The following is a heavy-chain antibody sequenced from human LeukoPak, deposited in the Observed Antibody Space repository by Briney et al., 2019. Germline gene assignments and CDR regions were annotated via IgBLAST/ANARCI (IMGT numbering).Heavy chain of an antibody. D-gene: IGHD3-22*01. J-gene: IGHJ4*02. CDR2: IWYDGTNK. V-gene: IGHV3-33*01. CDR3: ARAAITMIADY. CDR1: GFTFSDYG. Sequence: GKSLRLSCTASGFTFSDYGMHWVRQPPGKGLEWVAIIWYDGTNKNYADSVKGRFTISRDNSKNTLYLQMNSLRAEDTAVYYCARAAITMIADYWGQGTLVTVSS.